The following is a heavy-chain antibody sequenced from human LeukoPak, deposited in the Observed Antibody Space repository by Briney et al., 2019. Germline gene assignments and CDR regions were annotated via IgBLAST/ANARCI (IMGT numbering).Heavy chain of an antibody. D-gene: IGHD5-18*01. CDR1: GYTFTSYG. CDR2: ISAYNGNT. V-gene: IGHV1-18*01. J-gene: IGHJ5*02. CDR3: ARDAFYSYGENWFDP. Sequence: GASVKVSCKASGYTFTSYGISWVRQAPGQGLEWMGWISAYNGNTNYAQKLQGRVTMTTDTSTSTAYMELRSLRSDDTAVYYCARDAFYSYGENWFDPWGQGTLVTVSS.